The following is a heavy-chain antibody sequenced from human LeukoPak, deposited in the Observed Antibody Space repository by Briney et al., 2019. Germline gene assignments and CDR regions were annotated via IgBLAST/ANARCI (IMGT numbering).Heavy chain of an antibody. V-gene: IGHV3-7*03. Sequence: GGSLRLSCATSGFNFDIYAMSWVRQAPGKGLEWVANIKQDGSEKYYVDSVKGRFTISRDNAKNSLYLQMNSLRAEDTAVYYCARDLGVYGDYAYYYYGMDVWGQGTTVTVSS. CDR3: ARDLGVYGDYAYYYYGMDV. CDR1: GFNFDIYA. J-gene: IGHJ6*02. CDR2: IKQDGSEK. D-gene: IGHD4-17*01.